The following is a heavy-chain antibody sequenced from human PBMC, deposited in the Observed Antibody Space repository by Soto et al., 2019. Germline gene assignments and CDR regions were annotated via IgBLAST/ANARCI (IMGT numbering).Heavy chain of an antibody. CDR3: AKDRTERSGYDPYYYGMDV. D-gene: IGHD5-12*01. V-gene: IGHV4-59*11. J-gene: IGHJ6*02. CDR1: GGSIINHY. CDR2: IYYTGST. Sequence: SETLSLTCTVSGGSIINHYWSWIRQPPGKGLEWIGYIYYTGSTNYNPSLKSRVTMSVDTSKNQFSLNLTSLTAADTAVYYCAKDRTERSGYDPYYYGMDVWGQGTTVTVSS.